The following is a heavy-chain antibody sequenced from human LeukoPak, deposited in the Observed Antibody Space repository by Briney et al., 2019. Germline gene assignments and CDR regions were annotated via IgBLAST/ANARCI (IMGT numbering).Heavy chain of an antibody. D-gene: IGHD3-3*01. CDR2: ISSSNSTI. CDR3: ARGSYYDFWSGYYYFDY. V-gene: IGHV3-48*01. CDR1: GFTFSSYS. Sequence: GGSLRLSCAASGFTFSSYSMNWVRQAPGKGLEWVSYISSSNSTIYYADSVKGRLTISRDNAKNSLYLQMNSLRAEDTAVYYCARGSYYDFWSGYYYFDYWGQGTLVTVSS. J-gene: IGHJ4*02.